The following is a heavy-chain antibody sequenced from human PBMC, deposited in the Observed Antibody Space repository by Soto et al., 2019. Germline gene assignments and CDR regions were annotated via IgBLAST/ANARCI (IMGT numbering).Heavy chain of an antibody. CDR1: GYTFTSYY. D-gene: IGHD3-10*01. J-gene: IGHJ4*02. V-gene: IGHV1-46*01. CDR3: ARDSAHYYGSGSYTFDY. CDR2: INPSGGST. Sequence: ASVKVSCKASGYTFTSYYMHWVRQAPGQGLEWMGIINPSGGSTSYAQKFQGGVTMTRDTSTSTVYMELSSLRSEDTAVYYCARDSAHYYGSGSYTFDYWGQGTLVTAPQ.